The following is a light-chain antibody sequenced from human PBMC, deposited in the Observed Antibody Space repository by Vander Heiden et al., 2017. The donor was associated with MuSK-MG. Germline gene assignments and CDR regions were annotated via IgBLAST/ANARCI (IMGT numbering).Light chain of an antibody. CDR2: EVS. Sequence: QSALTQPPSASGSPGQSVTISCTGTSSDVGGYNYVSWYQQHPGKAPKLMIYEVSKRPSGVPDRFSGSKSGNTDSLTVSGLQAEDEAEYYCSSYAGSNNFEDVFGTGTKVTVL. CDR1: SSDVGGYNY. V-gene: IGLV2-8*01. CDR3: SSYAGSNNFEDV. J-gene: IGLJ1*01.